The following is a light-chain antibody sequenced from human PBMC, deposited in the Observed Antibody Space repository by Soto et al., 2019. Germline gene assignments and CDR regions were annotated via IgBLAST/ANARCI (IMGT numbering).Light chain of an antibody. CDR1: QAIITS. V-gene: IGKV1-5*01. CDR3: QQYNSYSAHGLT. Sequence: DIQLTQSPSALSASIGDRVPITCRTSQAIITSLAWYQQKPGKAPKLLIHDASVLQTGVPARFSGYASGTDFTLTITSVQPDDLATYYCQQYNSYSAHGLTLGGGTKVDIK. J-gene: IGKJ4*01. CDR2: DAS.